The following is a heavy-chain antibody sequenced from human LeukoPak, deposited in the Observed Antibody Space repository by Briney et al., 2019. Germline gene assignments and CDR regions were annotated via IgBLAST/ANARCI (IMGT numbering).Heavy chain of an antibody. CDR1: GFTFSSYA. V-gene: IGHV3-23*01. Sequence: GGSLRLSCAASGFTFSSYAMNWVRQAPGKGLEWVSVIAGSDGFTQYADSVKGRFTISRDNSKNTVYLQMNRLRVEDTALYYCVRSLDYWGQGTLVTVSS. CDR3: VRSLDY. CDR2: IAGSDGFT. J-gene: IGHJ4*02.